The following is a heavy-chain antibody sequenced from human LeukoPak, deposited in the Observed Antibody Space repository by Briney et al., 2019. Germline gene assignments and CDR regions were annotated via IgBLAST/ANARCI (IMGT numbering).Heavy chain of an antibody. D-gene: IGHD5-18*01. Sequence: GGSLRLSCAASGFTFSSYGMHWVRQAPGKGLEWVAVISYDGSNKYYADSVKGRFTISRDNSKNTLYLQMSSLRAEDTAVYYCAKTVGYSYGPFDYWGQGTLVTVSS. J-gene: IGHJ4*02. CDR2: ISYDGSNK. CDR1: GFTFSSYG. V-gene: IGHV3-30*18. CDR3: AKTVGYSYGPFDY.